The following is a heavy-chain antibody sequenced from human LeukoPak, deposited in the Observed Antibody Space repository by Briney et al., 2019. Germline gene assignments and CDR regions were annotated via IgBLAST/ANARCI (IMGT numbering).Heavy chain of an antibody. V-gene: IGHV3-21*01. CDR3: ARGDQLLFDAFDI. D-gene: IGHD2-2*01. CDR1: GFTFSSYS. CDR2: TSNTGNHI. J-gene: IGHJ3*02. Sequence: GRSLRLSCAASGFTFSSYSMNWVRQSPGKGLEWVSSTSNTGNHIYYADSVKGRFTISRDNTKNSLYLQMNSLRAEDTAVYYCARGDQLLFDAFDIWGQGTMVTVSS.